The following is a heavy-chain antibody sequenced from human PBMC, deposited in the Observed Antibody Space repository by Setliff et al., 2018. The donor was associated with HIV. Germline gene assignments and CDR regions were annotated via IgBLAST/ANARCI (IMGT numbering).Heavy chain of an antibody. D-gene: IGHD3-3*01. V-gene: IGHV4-39*01. CDR2: VYCSGST. CDR3: ARSQPDTIFGVVIFDY. Sequence: SETLSLTCTVSGGSISSSGPGYYWGWVRQAPGGGLEWIGSVYCSGSTYYNPSLKSRVTISLGTSKNQLSLRLTSMAAADAAVYYCARSQPDTIFGVVIFDYWGQGKMVTVSS. J-gene: IGHJ4*02. CDR1: GGSISSSGPGYY.